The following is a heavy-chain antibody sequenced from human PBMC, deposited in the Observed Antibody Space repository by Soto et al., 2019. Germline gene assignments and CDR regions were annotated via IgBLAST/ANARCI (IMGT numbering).Heavy chain of an antibody. CDR1: GFTFRSYS. CDR2: ISSSNRTI. J-gene: IGHJ6*02. Sequence: EVQLVESGGGLKQPGGSLRLSCAASGFTFRSYSMNWVRQAPGKGLEWVSYISSSNRTINYADSVKGRFIISRDNAKNSLYLQMHILRDEDTAVYYCAREGWTLLQTGMDVWGQGPTVTVSS. D-gene: IGHD2-15*01. CDR3: AREGWTLLQTGMDV. V-gene: IGHV3-48*02.